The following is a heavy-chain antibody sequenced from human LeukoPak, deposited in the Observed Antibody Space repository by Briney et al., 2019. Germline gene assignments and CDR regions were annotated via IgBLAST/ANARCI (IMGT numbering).Heavy chain of an antibody. Sequence: SETLSLTCTVSGGSISSYYWSWIRQPPGKGLEWIGYIYYSGSTNYNPSLKSRVTISVDTSKNQFSLKLSSVTAADTAVYYCARQPRSYYYDSSGYYYRAEYFQHWGQGTLVTVSS. CDR3: ARQPRSYYYDSSGYYYRAEYFQH. CDR1: GGSISSYY. J-gene: IGHJ1*01. D-gene: IGHD3-22*01. CDR2: IYYSGST. V-gene: IGHV4-59*08.